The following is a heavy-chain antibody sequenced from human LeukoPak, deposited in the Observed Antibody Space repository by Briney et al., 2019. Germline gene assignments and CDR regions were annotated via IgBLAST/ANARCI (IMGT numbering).Heavy chain of an antibody. CDR2: IIPIFGTA. J-gene: IGHJ5*02. Sequence: EASVKVSCKASGYTFTSYDINWVRQAPGQGLEWMGGIIPIFGTANYAQKFQGRVTITADESTTTAYMELSSLRSEDTAVYYCARAIGPDIVVVPAAPNWFDPWGQGTLVTVSS. V-gene: IGHV1-69*13. D-gene: IGHD2-2*01. CDR1: GYTFTSYD. CDR3: ARAIGPDIVVVPAAPNWFDP.